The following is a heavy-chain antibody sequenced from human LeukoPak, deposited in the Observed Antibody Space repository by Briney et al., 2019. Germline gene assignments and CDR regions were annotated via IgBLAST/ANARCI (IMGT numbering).Heavy chain of an antibody. CDR1: GGSFSGYY. CDR3: ARDVRYASGWSTPES. V-gene: IGHV4-4*07. J-gene: IGHJ5*02. Sequence: SETLSLTCAVYGGSFSGYYWSWIRQPAGKGLEWIGRIYSSGSANYSPSLKSRVSMSIDTSNNHFSLNLTSVTAADTALYFCARDVRYASGWSTPESWGQGTLVTVSS. CDR2: IYSSGSA. D-gene: IGHD6-19*01.